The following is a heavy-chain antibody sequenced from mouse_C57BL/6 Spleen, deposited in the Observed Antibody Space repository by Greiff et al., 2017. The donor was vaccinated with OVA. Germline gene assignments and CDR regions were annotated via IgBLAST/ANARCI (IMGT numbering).Heavy chain of an antibody. J-gene: IGHJ4*01. CDR1: GFSFNTYA. CDR3: VRHDTTVVMDY. D-gene: IGHD1-1*01. CDR2: IRSKSNNYAT. Sequence: EVQLVESGGGLVQPKGSLKLSCAASGFSFNTYAMNWVRQAPGKGLEWVARIRSKSNNYATYYADSVKDRFTISSDDSESMLYLQMNNLKTEDTAMYYCVRHDTTVVMDYWGQGTSVTVSS. V-gene: IGHV10-1*01.